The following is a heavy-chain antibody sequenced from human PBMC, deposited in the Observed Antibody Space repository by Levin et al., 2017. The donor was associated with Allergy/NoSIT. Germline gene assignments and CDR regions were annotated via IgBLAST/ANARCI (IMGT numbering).Heavy chain of an antibody. V-gene: IGHV3-7*01. CDR1: GFTFSSHW. CDR2: INQDGSIK. J-gene: IGHJ3*02. CDR3: GRSQWHAFEI. D-gene: IGHD6-19*01. Sequence: GGSLRLSCAASGFTFSSHWMSWVRQAPGKGLEWLANINQDGSIKHYVDSMKGRFTISRDNAKNSLYLQMNTLRGEDTAVYDCGRSQWHAFEIWGQGTMVTVSS.